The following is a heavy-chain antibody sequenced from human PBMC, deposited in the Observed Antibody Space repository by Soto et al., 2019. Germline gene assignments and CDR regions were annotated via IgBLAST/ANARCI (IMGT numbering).Heavy chain of an antibody. CDR1: GGPISSSSYY. D-gene: IGHD4-17*01. CDR2: IYYSGST. CDR3: ARPGDYVGGYFDY. V-gene: IGHV4-39*01. J-gene: IGHJ4*02. Sequence: SETLSLTCTVSGGPISSSSYYWGWIRQPPGKGLEWIGSIYYSGSTYYNPSLKSRVTISVDTSKNQFSLKLSSVTAADTAVYYCARPGDYVGGYFDYWGQGTLVTVSS.